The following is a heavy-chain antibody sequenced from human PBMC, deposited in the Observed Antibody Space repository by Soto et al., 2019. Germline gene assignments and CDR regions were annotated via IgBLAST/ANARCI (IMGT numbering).Heavy chain of an antibody. V-gene: IGHV3-23*01. CDR1: GFTFRSFD. CDR3: ARGFSAGKGSTPDF. J-gene: IGHJ4*02. CDR2: ISGSGGST. Sequence: PVGSLRLSCAASGFTFRSFDMSWVRQAPGKGLDWVSAISGSGGSTYSADSVKGRFNISRDNSKNTLYLQMSSLRAEETAVYYCARGFSAGKGSTPDFWGQGSLVTVSS. D-gene: IGHD6-13*01.